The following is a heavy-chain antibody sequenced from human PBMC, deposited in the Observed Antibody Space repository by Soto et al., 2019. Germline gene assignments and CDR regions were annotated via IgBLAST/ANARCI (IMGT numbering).Heavy chain of an antibody. Sequence: SETLSLTCTVSGGSISSSSYYWGWIRQPPGKGLEWIGSIYYSGSTYYNPSLKSRVTISVDTSKNQFSLKLSSVTAADTAVYYCARIGYCSSTSCYPPYGMDVWGQGTTVTVSS. CDR3: ARIGYCSSTSCYPPYGMDV. D-gene: IGHD2-2*01. CDR1: GGSISSSSYY. CDR2: IYYSGST. J-gene: IGHJ6*02. V-gene: IGHV4-39*01.